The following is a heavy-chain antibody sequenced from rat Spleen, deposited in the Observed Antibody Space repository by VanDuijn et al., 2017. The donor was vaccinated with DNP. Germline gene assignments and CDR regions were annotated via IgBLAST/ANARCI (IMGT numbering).Heavy chain of an antibody. Sequence: EVQLVESGGDLVQPGRSLKLSCVASGFTFSDYYMAWVRQTPKTGLEWVASIDYEGSGTHYGDSVRGRFTISRDNAKSTLYLQMNRLRSEDTATYYCARQSAIYYYGYVPTFFDYWGQGVMVAVSS. J-gene: IGHJ2*01. CDR1: GFTFSDYY. V-gene: IGHV5-22*01. CDR2: IDYEGSGT. D-gene: IGHD1-12*01. CDR3: ARQSAIYYYGYVPTFFDY.